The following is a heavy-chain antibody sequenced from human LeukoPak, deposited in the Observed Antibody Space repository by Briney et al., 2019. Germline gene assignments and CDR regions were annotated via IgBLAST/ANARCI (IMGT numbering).Heavy chain of an antibody. V-gene: IGHV3-23*01. J-gene: IGHJ4*02. D-gene: IGHD5-18*01. CDR2: ISGSGSNT. CDR3: AKTFGGYTYQPDY. CDR1: GFTFSSYA. Sequence: GGSLRLSCAASGFTFSSYAMSWVRQAPGMGLEWVSTISGSGSNTYFADSVKGRFTISRDNSKNTLYLQMNSLSAEDTAVYYCAKTFGGYTYQPDYWGQGTLVTVSS.